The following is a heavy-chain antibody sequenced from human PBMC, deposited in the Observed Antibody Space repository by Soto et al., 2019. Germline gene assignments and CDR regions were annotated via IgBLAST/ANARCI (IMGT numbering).Heavy chain of an antibody. CDR3: ARGTIVVVPAATPYYGMDV. V-gene: IGHV1-69*13. J-gene: IGHJ6*02. CDR1: GDTFSSYA. CDR2: IIPIFGTA. D-gene: IGHD2-2*01. Sequence: GASVKVSCKASGDTFSSYAISWVRQAPGQGLEWMGGIIPIFGTANYAQKFQGRVTITADESTSTAYMGLSSLRSEDTAVYYCARGTIVVVPAATPYYGMDVWGQGTTGTVSS.